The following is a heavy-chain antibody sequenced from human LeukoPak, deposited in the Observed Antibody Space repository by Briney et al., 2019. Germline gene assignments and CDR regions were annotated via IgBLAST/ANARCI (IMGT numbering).Heavy chain of an antibody. J-gene: IGHJ2*01. D-gene: IGHD6-13*01. V-gene: IGHV3-30*02. CDR2: IRYDGSNK. CDR1: GFTFSSYG. CDR3: AKDIPGIAAAGTSWGYFDL. Sequence: GGSLRLSCAASGFTFSSYGMHWVRQAPGKGLEWVAFIRYDGSNKYYADSVKGRFTISRDNSKNTLYLQMNSVRAEDTAVYYCAKDIPGIAAAGTSWGYFDLWGRGTLVTVSS.